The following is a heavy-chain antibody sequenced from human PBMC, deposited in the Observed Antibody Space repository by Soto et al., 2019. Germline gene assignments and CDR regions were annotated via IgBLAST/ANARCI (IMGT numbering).Heavy chain of an antibody. V-gene: IGHV4-31*03. J-gene: IGHJ4*02. CDR1: GVTVSSDAYY. CDR3: ARYRFSGTKWSKFDY. CDR2: IYHTAST. Sequence: SETLSLTCTVSGVTVSSDAYYWSWIREPPGKGLEWIGNIYHTASTYCSPSLKSRVDISLDRSTNQFSLRLSSVTAADTVVYYCARYRFSGTKWSKFDYWGQGTLVTVSS. D-gene: IGHD3-16*02.